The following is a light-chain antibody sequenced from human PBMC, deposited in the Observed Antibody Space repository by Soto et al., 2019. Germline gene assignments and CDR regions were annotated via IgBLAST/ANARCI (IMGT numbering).Light chain of an antibody. V-gene: IGLV2-23*01. CDR3: CSYAGSDNWV. CDR1: SSDIGSYNL. CDR2: ENN. Sequence: QSALTQPASVSGSPGQSITISCTGTSSDIGSYNLVSWYQHHPGKAPKLMIYENNKWPSGVSDRFSASKSGNTASLTISGLQVEDEDDYYCCSYAGSDNWVFGGGTKLPVL. J-gene: IGLJ3*02.